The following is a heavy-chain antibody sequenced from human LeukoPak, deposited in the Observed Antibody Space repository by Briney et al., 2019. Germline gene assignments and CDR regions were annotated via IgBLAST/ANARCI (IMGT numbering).Heavy chain of an antibody. CDR1: GYTFTSYG. CDR2: ISAYNGNT. Sequence: ASVKVSCKASGYTFTSYGISWVRQAPGQGLEWMGWISAYNGNTNYAQKLQGRVTMTTDISTSTAYMELRSLRSDDTAVYYCARGGDYCGGDCYSSWFDPWGQGTLVTVSS. CDR3: ARGGDYCGGDCYSSWFDP. D-gene: IGHD2-21*02. V-gene: IGHV1-18*01. J-gene: IGHJ5*02.